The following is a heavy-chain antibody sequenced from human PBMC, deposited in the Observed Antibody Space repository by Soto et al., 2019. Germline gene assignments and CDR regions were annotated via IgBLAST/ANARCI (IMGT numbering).Heavy chain of an antibody. CDR2: IYSGGST. V-gene: IGHV3-66*01. CDR3: ARDVPIFAYGMDV. CDR1: GFTVSSNY. J-gene: IGHJ6*02. D-gene: IGHD3-9*01. Sequence: GGSLRLSCAASGFTVSSNYMSWVRQAPGKGLEWVSVIYSGGSTYYADSVKGRFTISRDNSKNTLYLQMNSLRAEDTAVYYCARDVPIFAYGMDVWGQGTQVTVP.